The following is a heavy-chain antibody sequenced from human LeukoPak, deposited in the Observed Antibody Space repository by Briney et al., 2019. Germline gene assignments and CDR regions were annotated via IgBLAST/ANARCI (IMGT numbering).Heavy chain of an antibody. CDR3: ARDSVRDRVVPAAYNWFDP. V-gene: IGHV4-30-4*08. D-gene: IGHD2-2*01. J-gene: IGHJ5*02. Sequence: PSETLSLTCTVSGGSISSGDYYWSWIRQPPGKGLEWIGHIYYSGSTHYNPSLKSRVTISVDTSKNQFSLKLSSVTAADTAVYYCARDSVRDRVVPAAYNWFDPWGQGTLVTVSS. CDR1: GGSISSGDYY. CDR2: IYYSGST.